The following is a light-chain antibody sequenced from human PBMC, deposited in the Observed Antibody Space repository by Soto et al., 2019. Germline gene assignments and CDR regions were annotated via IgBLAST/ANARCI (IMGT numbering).Light chain of an antibody. CDR1: RSDVGGYNF. V-gene: IGLV2-11*01. J-gene: IGLJ3*02. CDR2: DVS. CDR3: CSYAGSYTWV. Sequence: QSALTQPRSVSGSPGQSVTISCTGTRSDVGGYNFVSWYQQHPGKAPKLMIYDVSKRPSGVPDRFSGSKSGNTASLTISGLQAEDEADYHSCSYAGSYTWVFGGGTKVTVL.